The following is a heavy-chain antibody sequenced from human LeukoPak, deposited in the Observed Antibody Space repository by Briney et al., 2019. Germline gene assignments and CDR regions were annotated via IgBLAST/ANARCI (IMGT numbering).Heavy chain of an antibody. CDR1: GGSFSGYY. J-gene: IGHJ4*02. CDR2: INHSGST. CDR3: SRVGTSY. V-gene: IGHV4-34*01. Sequence: SETLSLTCAVYGGSFSGYYWSWIRQPPGKGLEWIGEINHSGSTNYNPSLKSRVTISVDTSKSQFSLKLSSVTAADTAVYYCSRVGTSYWGQGTLVTVSS. D-gene: IGHD1-7*01.